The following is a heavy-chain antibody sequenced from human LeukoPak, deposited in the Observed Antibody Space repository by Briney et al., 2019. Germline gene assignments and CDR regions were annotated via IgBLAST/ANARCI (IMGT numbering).Heavy chain of an antibody. V-gene: IGHV3-53*04. CDR3: ARWRGDYVWGSYRYKAYNAFDI. J-gene: IGHJ3*02. Sequence: RGSLRLSCAASGFTVSSNYMSWVRQAPGKGLEWVSVIYSGGSTYYADSVKGRFTISRHNSKNTLYLQMNSLRGEDTAVYYCARWRGDYVWGSYRYKAYNAFDIWGQGTMVTVSS. D-gene: IGHD3-16*02. CDR1: GFTVSSNY. CDR2: IYSGGST.